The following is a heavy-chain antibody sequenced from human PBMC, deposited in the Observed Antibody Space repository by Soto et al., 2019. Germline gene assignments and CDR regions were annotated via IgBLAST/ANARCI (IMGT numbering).Heavy chain of an antibody. CDR1: GGSISSGGYY. CDR3: ARGELRFLEWSKDYYGMDV. D-gene: IGHD3-3*01. J-gene: IGHJ6*02. V-gene: IGHV4-31*03. CDR2: IYYSGST. Sequence: PPETLSLTCTFSGGSISSGGYYWSWIRQHPGKGLEWIGYIYYSGSTYYNPSLKSRVTISVDTSKNQFSLKLNSVTAADTAVYYCARGELRFLEWSKDYYGMDVWGQGTTVTVSS.